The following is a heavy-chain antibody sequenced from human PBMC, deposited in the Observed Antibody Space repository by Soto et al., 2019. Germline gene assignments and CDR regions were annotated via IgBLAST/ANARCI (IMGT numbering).Heavy chain of an antibody. D-gene: IGHD6-19*01. J-gene: IGHJ6*02. CDR3: ARGDSSGWYVYYGMDV. CDR1: GYTFTNYD. V-gene: IGHV1-8*01. Sequence: QVQLEQSGAEVKKPGASVKVSCKASGYTFTNYDINWVRQATGQGLEWMGWMNPNSGNTGYAQKFPGRVTMTRNTSLSTAYMEVSSLRSAATAVYFCARGDSSGWYVYYGMDVWGQGTTVTVSS. CDR2: MNPNSGNT.